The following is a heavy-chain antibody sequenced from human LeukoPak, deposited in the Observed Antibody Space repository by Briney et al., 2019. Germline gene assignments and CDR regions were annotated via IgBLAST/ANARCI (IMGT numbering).Heavy chain of an antibody. CDR2: IYHSGST. CDR3: SRDLYSSGWGYFDY. D-gene: IGHD6-19*01. V-gene: IGHV4-38-2*02. Sequence: SETLSLTCTISGYSISSGYYWGWIRQPPGKGLEWIGSIYHSGSTYYNPSLKSRVTISLDTSENQFSLKLSSVTAADTAVYYCSRDLYSSGWGYFDYWGQGTLVTVSS. J-gene: IGHJ4*02. CDR1: GYSISSGYY.